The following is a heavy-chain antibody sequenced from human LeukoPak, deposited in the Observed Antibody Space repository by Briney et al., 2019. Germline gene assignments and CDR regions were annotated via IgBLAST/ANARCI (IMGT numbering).Heavy chain of an antibody. CDR1: GFAFDDFA. J-gene: IGHJ4*02. CDR3: SRNGLVDFDY. Sequence: PGGSLRLSCTTSGFAFDDFAMSWVRQPAGKGLEWVGFIRRRAYGGAAEYAASVKGRFIISRDDSKGIAYLQMNSLKTKDTAVYYCSRNGLVDFDYWGQGSRVIVSP. V-gene: IGHV3-49*04. CDR2: IRRRAYGGAA.